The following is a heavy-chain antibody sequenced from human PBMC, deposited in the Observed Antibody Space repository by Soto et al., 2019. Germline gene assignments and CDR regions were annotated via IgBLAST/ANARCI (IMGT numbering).Heavy chain of an antibody. D-gene: IGHD3-3*01. Sequence: EVQLVASGGGLVQPGGSLRLSCAAYGFSLSDHYMDWVRQAPGMGLEWVGRIKNEAYSYTTDYAASVKGRFTISRDDSQNSLYLQMNSLKTEDTAMYYCADLTWNGYYLPWGQGTLITVSS. CDR1: GFSLSDHY. J-gene: IGHJ4*02. CDR2: IKNEAYSYTT. CDR3: ADLTWNGYYLP. V-gene: IGHV3-72*01.